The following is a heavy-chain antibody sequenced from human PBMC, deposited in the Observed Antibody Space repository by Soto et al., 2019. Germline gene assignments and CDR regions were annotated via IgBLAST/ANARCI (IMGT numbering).Heavy chain of an antibody. J-gene: IGHJ4*02. D-gene: IGHD1-7*01. CDR2: INPDGRTI. CDR1: AFSFSTSW. CDR3: ATAENYRFDN. V-gene: IGHV3-74*01. Sequence: GGSLRLSCAASAFSFSTSWMHWVRQAPGEGLVWVSRINPDGRTINYADSVKGRFTISRDNAKNTLYLQMNILRVEDTAVYFCATAENYRFDNWGLGTLVTVSS.